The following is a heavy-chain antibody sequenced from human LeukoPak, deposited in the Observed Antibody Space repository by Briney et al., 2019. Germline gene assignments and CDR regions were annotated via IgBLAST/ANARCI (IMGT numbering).Heavy chain of an antibody. D-gene: IGHD6-13*01. CDR1: GGSINSYD. V-gene: IGHV4-4*07. Sequence: SETLSLTRTVSGGSINSYDWSWIRQPAGKGLEWIGRIYTSGSPNYNPSLKSRVTMSVDTSKNQFSLKLSSVTAADTAVYYCARLSSSWYQDWYFDLWGRGTLVTVSS. CDR3: ARLSSSWYQDWYFDL. J-gene: IGHJ2*01. CDR2: IYTSGSP.